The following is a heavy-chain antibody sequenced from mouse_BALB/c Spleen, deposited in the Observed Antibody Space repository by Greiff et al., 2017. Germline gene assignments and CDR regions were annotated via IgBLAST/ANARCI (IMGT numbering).Heavy chain of an antibody. CDR1: GYTFTSYW. D-gene: IGHD1-2*01. J-gene: IGHJ3*01. CDR3: TAIYYGRFAY. V-gene: IGHV1-5*01. CDR2: IYPGNSDT. Sequence: EVQLQESGTVLARPGASVKMSCKASGYTFTSYWMHWVKQRPGQGLEWIGAIYPGNSDTSYNQKFKGKAKLTAGTSTSTAYMELSSLTNEDSAVYYCTAIYYGRFAYWGQGTLVTVSA.